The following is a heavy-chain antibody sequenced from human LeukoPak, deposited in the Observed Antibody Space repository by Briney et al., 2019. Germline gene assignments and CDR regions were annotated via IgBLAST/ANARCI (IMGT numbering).Heavy chain of an antibody. CDR1: GFTVSSNY. Sequence: GSLRLSCAASGFTVSSNYMSWVRQAPGKGLEWVSVIYSGGNTYYADSVRGRFTVSRDNSKNTLFLQMNSLRAEDTAVYYCAKDGGLWVSAHWGDSWGRGTLVTVSS. V-gene: IGHV3-53*01. J-gene: IGHJ4*02. D-gene: IGHD7-27*01. CDR3: AKDGGLWVSAHWGDS. CDR2: IYSGGNT.